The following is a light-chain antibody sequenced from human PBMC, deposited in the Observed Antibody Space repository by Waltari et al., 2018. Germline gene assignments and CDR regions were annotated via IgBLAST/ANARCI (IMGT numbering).Light chain of an antibody. CDR1: RSISIN. Sequence: EVVMTQSPATLSVSPGGRATLSRRASRSISINLVWYQQRPGQAPRLLLYGASTRATDIPARFSGSGSGTEFTLTISSLQSEDAAVYYCQQFNDWPRTFGQGTKVEVK. J-gene: IGKJ1*01. CDR3: QQFNDWPRT. CDR2: GAS. V-gene: IGKV3-15*01.